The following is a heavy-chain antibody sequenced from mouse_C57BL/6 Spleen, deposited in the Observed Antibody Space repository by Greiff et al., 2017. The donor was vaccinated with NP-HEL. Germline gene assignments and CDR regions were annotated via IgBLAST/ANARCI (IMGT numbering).Heavy chain of an antibody. CDR3: ARWEKGYAMDY. CDR1: GYAFTNYL. Sequence: VKLQESGAELVRPGTSVKVSCKASGYAFTNYLIEWVKQRPGQGLEWIGVINPGSGGTNYNEKFKGKATLTADKSSSTAYMQLSSLTSEDSAVYFCARWEKGYAMDYWGQGTSVTVSS. CDR2: INPGSGGT. V-gene: IGHV1-54*01. J-gene: IGHJ4*01. D-gene: IGHD4-1*01.